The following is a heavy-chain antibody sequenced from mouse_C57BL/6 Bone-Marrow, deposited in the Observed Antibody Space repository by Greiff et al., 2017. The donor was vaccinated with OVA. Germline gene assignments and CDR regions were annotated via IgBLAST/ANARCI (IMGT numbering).Heavy chain of an antibody. CDR3: ARLGPSWFAY. J-gene: IGHJ3*01. V-gene: IGHV5-6*01. CDR2: ISSGGSYT. CDR1: GFTFSSYG. Sequence: EVQLVESGGDLVKPGGSLKLSCAASGFTFSSYGMSWVRQTPDKRLEWVATISSGGSYTYYPDSVKGRFTISRDNAKNTLYLQMSSLKSEDTAMYYCARLGPSWFAYWGQGTLVTVSA.